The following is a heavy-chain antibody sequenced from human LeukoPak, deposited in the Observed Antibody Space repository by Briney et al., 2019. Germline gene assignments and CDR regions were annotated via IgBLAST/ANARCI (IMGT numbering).Heavy chain of an antibody. Sequence: PGGSLRLSCAASGFTFSSYGMHWVRQAPGNGLEWVTFIRSDGTNKYYADSVKGRFTISRDNSKNTLYLQMNSLRGEDTAVYYCAKDRRAGSYDYWGQGTLVTVSS. CDR1: GFTFSSYG. D-gene: IGHD3-10*01. V-gene: IGHV3-30*02. CDR2: IRSDGTNK. J-gene: IGHJ4*02. CDR3: AKDRRAGSYDY.